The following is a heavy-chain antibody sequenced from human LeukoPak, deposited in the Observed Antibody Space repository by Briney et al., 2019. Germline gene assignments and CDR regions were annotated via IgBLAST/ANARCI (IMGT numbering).Heavy chain of an antibody. Sequence: GGSVRLSCAASGFTVSSNYMSWVRQAPGKGLEWVGVIYSGGSTYYADSVKGRFNIPRDNSKNTLYLQMNSLRAEDTAVYYCARDNVVEAKGLDYWGQGTLVTVSS. J-gene: IGHJ4*02. CDR3: ARDNVVEAKGLDY. CDR2: IYSGGST. D-gene: IGHD2-15*01. V-gene: IGHV3-66*01. CDR1: GFTVSSNY.